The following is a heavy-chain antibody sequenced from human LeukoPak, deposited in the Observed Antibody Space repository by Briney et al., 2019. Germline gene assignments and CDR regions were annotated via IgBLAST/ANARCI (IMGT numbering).Heavy chain of an antibody. Sequence: SVRVSCKASGGTFHSYIVTWVRQAPGQGLERMGGIVPIIGTANYAQKFQGRVTITADDSTSTAYMELRSLRSEDTAIYYCARDQRPSCLGGICYSGDYWGQGTLVTVTS. CDR1: GGTFHSYI. V-gene: IGHV1-69*13. J-gene: IGHJ4*02. D-gene: IGHD2-15*01. CDR2: IVPIIGTA. CDR3: ARDQRPSCLGGICYSGDY.